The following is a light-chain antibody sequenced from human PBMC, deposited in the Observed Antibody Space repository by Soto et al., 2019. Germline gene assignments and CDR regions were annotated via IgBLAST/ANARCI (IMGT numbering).Light chain of an antibody. J-gene: IGKJ5*01. CDR3: QQGDSFPIS. CDR2: AAS. CDR1: QDIGSW. Sequence: DIQMTQSPSSVSASVGDRVTITCRASQDIGSWLAWYQQKPEKAPDLLIYAASSLQSGVPSRFYGSGSGTDFTLTISSLQPEDFATYYCQQGDSFPISFGQGTRLEIK. V-gene: IGKV1-12*01.